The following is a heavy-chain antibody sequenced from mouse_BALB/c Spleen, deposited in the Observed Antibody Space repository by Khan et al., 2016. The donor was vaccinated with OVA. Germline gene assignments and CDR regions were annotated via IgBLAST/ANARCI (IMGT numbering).Heavy chain of an antibody. CDR1: GYTFTTYW. V-gene: IGHV1-7*01. Sequence: VQLQQSGAELAKPGASVKMSCKASGYTFTTYWMHWVKQRPGQGLEWIGYINTTSGYTDYNEKFKDRATLSADKSSSKAYMQLSSLTYEDSAVYYCTRDIIDYWGQGTTRTVSS. J-gene: IGHJ2*01. CDR2: INTTSGYT. CDR3: TRDIIDY. D-gene: IGHD1-3*01.